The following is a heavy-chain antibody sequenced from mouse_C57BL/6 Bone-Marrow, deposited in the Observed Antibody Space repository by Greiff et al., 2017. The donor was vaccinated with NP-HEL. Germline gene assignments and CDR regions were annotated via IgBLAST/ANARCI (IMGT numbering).Heavy chain of an antibody. CDR3: ARAEDSSGDFDY. J-gene: IGHJ2*01. CDR1: GYTFTDYN. CDR2: INPNNGGT. D-gene: IGHD3-2*02. V-gene: IGHV1-18*01. Sequence: EVQLQQSGPELVKPGASVKIPCKASGYTFTDYNMDWVKQSHGKSLEWIGDINPNNGGTIYNQKFKGKATLTVDKSSSTAYMELRSLTSEDTAVYYCARAEDSSGDFDYWGQGTTLTVSS.